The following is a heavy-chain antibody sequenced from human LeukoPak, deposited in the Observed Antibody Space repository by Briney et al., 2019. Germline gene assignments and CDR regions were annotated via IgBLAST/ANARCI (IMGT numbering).Heavy chain of an antibody. V-gene: IGHV3-30*18. CDR1: GFTFSSYG. Sequence: PGRSLRLSCAASGFTFSSYGMHWVRQAPGKGLEWVAVISYDGSNKYYADSVKGRFTISRDNSKNTLYLQMNSLRAEDTAVYYCAKAPFPYYDILTGSSGAWFDPWGQGTLVTVSS. J-gene: IGHJ5*02. CDR2: ISYDGSNK. CDR3: AKAPFPYYDILTGSSGAWFDP. D-gene: IGHD3-9*01.